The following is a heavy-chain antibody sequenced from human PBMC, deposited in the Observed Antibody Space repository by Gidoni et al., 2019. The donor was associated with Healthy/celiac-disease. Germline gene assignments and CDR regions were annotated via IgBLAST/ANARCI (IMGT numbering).Heavy chain of an antibody. J-gene: IGHJ4*02. CDR3: ARRCRGDGYLLENY. CDR1: GYSLTSYW. Sequence: EVQLVQSGEEVKKPGASLRIYWKGSGYSLTSYWISWVRQMPGKGLAWMGRIDPTASYTHYSPSFQVHVTISADKSISTASLQSSILKASATAMYYCARRCRGDGYLLENYWGQGTLVTVSS. V-gene: IGHV5-10-1*03. CDR2: IDPTASYT. D-gene: IGHD5-12*01.